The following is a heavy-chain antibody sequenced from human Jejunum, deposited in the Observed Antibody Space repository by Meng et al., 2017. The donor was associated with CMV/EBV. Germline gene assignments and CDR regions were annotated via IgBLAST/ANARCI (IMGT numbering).Heavy chain of an antibody. CDR3: ARQKCGGDCDMDV. J-gene: IGHJ6*02. D-gene: IGHD2-21*01. Sequence: SGFTFSSYWMNWVRQVPGKGLEWVANIKQDGSERYYVGSVKGRFTISRNNAENSLFLQMDGLRAEDTAVYYCARQKCGGDCDMDVWGQGTTVTVSS. CDR2: IKQDGSER. V-gene: IGHV3-7*01. CDR1: GFTFSSYW.